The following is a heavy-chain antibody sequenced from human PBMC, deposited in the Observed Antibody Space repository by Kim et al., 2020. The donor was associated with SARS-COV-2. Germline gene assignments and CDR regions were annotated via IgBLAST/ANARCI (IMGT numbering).Heavy chain of an antibody. CDR1: GFSFTSHV. Sequence: GGSLRLSCAASGFSFTSHVMSWVRQAPGKGLEWVSVLYSADSRTYYADSVKGRFIISSDSSKNMVYLQMNSLRAEDTAVYYCAKDGGYCSGPTSYSYYYAMDVWGQGTTVTVSS. CDR2: LYSADSRT. J-gene: IGHJ6*02. D-gene: IGHD2-15*01. V-gene: IGHV3-23*03. CDR3: AKDGGYCSGPTSYSYYYAMDV.